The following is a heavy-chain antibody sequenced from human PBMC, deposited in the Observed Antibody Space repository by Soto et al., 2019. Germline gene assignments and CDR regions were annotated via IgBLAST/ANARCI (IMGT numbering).Heavy chain of an antibody. CDR3: ASNPTGDWFDP. CDR1: GGSISSGGYS. Sequence: TLSLTCAVSGGSISSGGYSWSWIRQPPGKGLEWIGYIYHSGSTYYNPSLKSRVTISVDRSKNQFSLKLSSVTAADTAVYYCASNPTGDWFDPWGQGTLVTVSS. CDR2: IYHSGST. D-gene: IGHD4-17*01. J-gene: IGHJ5*02. V-gene: IGHV4-30-2*01.